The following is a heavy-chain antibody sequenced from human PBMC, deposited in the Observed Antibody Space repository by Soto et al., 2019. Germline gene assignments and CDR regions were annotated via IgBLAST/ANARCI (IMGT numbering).Heavy chain of an antibody. D-gene: IGHD1-26*01. CDR1: GFTFSNAK. CDR2: KTERGET. CDR3: TTNAAAPVGTLAY. Sequence: EVQVVESGGALVEPGGSLRLSCVASGFTFSNAKMSWVRQAPGKGLDWVGRKTERGETDYAAPVKGRFTFSRDDSKNTVFLEMNSLKTEDTGVYYCTTNAAAPVGTLAYGGQGTLVAVSS. V-gene: IGHV3-15*02. J-gene: IGHJ4*02.